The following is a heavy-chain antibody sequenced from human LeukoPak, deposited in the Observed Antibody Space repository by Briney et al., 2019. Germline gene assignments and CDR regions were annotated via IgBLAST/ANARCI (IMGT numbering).Heavy chain of an antibody. D-gene: IGHD2-2*01. CDR1: GGTFSSYA. V-gene: IGHV1-69*01. J-gene: IGHJ5*02. Sequence: GSSVKVSCKASGGTFSSYAISWVRQAPGQGLEWMGGIIPIFGTANYAQKLQGRVTITADESTSTAYMELSSLRSEDTAVYYCARGDVYCSSTSCSEAWFDPWGQGTLVTVSS. CDR2: IIPIFGTA. CDR3: ARGDVYCSSTSCSEAWFDP.